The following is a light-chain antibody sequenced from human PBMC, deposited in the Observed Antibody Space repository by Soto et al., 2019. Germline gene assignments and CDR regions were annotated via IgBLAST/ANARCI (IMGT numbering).Light chain of an antibody. CDR3: QQYGSSGT. CDR1: QNILSN. V-gene: IGKV3-15*01. J-gene: IGKJ1*01. CDR2: GAS. Sequence: EIVMTQSPATLSVSPGERATLSCRSSQNILSNLAWYQQKPGQAPRLLIYGASTRATGIPARFSGGGSGTDFTLTISRLEPEDFAVYYCQQYGSSGTFGQGTKVDI.